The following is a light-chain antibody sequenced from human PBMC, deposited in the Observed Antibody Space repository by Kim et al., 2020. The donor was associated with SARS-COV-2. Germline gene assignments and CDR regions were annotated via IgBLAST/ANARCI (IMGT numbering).Light chain of an antibody. V-gene: IGKV3-15*01. Sequence: SPGERATLSCRASQSVSSNLAWYQQKPGQAPRLLIYDASIRATGIPARFSGSGSGTEFTLTISSLQSEDFATYHCQQYNRWLALSFGGGTKVDIK. CDR3: QQYNRWLALS. J-gene: IGKJ4*01. CDR2: DAS. CDR1: QSVSSN.